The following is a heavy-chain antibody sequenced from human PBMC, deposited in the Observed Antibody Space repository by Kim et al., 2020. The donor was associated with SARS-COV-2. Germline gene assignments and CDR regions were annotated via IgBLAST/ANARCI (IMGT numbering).Heavy chain of an antibody. CDR2: INPNSGGT. CDR1: GYTFTGYY. Sequence: ASVKVSCKASGYTFTGYYMHWVRQAPGQGLEWMGRINPNSGGTNYAQKFQGRVTMTRDTSISTAYMELSRLRSDDTAVYYCASFNIVVRGYFDYWGQGTLVTVSS. V-gene: IGHV1-2*06. CDR3: ASFNIVVRGYFDY. J-gene: IGHJ4*02. D-gene: IGHD3-10*01.